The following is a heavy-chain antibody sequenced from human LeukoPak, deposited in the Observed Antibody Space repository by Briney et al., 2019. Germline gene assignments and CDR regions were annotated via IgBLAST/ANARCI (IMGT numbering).Heavy chain of an antibody. V-gene: IGHV1-2*02. Sequence: GASVEVSCKASGYTFTSYDINWVRQAPGQGLEWMGWINPNNGDTKYAQKFLGRVTMTRDTSISTAYMELSRLRSDDTAVYYCARDRATLCSSRIRHHSGNYYMDVWGKGTTVTVSS. CDR3: ARDRATLCSSRIRHHSGNYYMDV. CDR1: GYTFTSYD. J-gene: IGHJ6*03. D-gene: IGHD2-2*01. CDR2: INPNNGDT.